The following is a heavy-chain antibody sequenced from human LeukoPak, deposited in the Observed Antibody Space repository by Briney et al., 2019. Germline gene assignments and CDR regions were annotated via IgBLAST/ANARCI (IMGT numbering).Heavy chain of an antibody. CDR1: GFTFCGFG. J-gene: IGHJ4*02. Sequence: PGGSLRLSCAASGFTFCGFGMHCVRQAPGKGLEWVAFIRYDGSNEYYADSVRGRFTISRDNSKNTLFLEIQGLRPEDTAVYYCARGDYGSLYFDFWGQRTLVTVSS. D-gene: IGHD4-17*01. V-gene: IGHV3-30*02. CDR3: ARGDYGSLYFDF. CDR2: IRYDGSNE.